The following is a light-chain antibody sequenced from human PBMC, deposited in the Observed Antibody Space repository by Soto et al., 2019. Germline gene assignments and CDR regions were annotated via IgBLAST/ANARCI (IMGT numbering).Light chain of an antibody. Sequence: DIQMTQSPSTLSASVGDRVTITCRASQSIGNWLAWYQQKPGKAPNLLIYKASTLESGVPSRFSGSGSGTEFTLTISSLQPDDFATYYCQQYNSYSPLTFGGGTKVEIK. CDR2: KAS. CDR3: QQYNSYSPLT. J-gene: IGKJ4*01. V-gene: IGKV1-5*03. CDR1: QSIGNW.